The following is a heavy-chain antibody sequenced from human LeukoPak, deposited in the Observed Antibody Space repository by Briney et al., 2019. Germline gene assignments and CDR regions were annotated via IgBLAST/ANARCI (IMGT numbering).Heavy chain of an antibody. CDR3: ARGGSSWYEGYSYGLYYFDY. D-gene: IGHD5-18*01. Sequence: EASVTVSCKASGYTFTGYYMHWVRQAPGQGLEWMGWINPNSGGTNYAQKFQGWVTMTRDTSISTDYMELSRLRSDDTAVYYCARGGSSWYEGYSYGLYYFDYWGQGTLVTVSS. CDR2: INPNSGGT. J-gene: IGHJ4*02. V-gene: IGHV1-2*04. CDR1: GYTFTGYY.